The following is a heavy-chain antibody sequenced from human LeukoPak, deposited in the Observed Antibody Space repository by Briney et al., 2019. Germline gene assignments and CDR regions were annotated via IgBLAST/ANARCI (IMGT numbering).Heavy chain of an antibody. CDR2: ISAYNGNT. Sequence: ASVKVSCKASGYTFTSYGISWVRQAPGQGLEWMGWISAYNGNTNYAQKFQGRVTTIRNTSISTAYMELSSLRSEDTAVYYCARGRGYMDVWGKGTTVTISS. CDR3: ARGRGYMDV. J-gene: IGHJ6*03. D-gene: IGHD3-10*01. CDR1: GYTFTSYG. V-gene: IGHV1-18*01.